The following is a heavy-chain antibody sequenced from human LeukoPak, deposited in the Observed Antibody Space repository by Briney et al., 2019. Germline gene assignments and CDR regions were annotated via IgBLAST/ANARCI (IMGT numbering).Heavy chain of an antibody. CDR2: ISGSGGST. CDR1: GFAFSSYG. CDR3: AKDGSLYSSSWQFDY. V-gene: IGHV3-23*01. Sequence: GGSLRLSCAASGFAFSSYGMSWVRQAPGKGLEWVSAISGSGGSTYYADSVKGRLTISRDNSKNTLYLQMNSLRAEDTAVYYCAKDGSLYSSSWQFDYWGQGTLVTVSS. J-gene: IGHJ4*02. D-gene: IGHD6-13*01.